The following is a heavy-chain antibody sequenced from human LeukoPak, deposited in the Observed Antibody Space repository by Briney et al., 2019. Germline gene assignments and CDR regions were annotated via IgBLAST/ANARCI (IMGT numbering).Heavy chain of an antibody. Sequence: GASVKVSCKASGYTFTSYGISWVRQAPGQGLEWMGWISGYNGNTNYAQKLQGRVTMTTDTSTNTAYMEPRSLRSDDTAVYYCARAAISKDGSGYFYWGQGTLVTVSS. J-gene: IGHJ4*02. CDR3: ARAAISKDGSGYFY. CDR2: ISGYNGNT. V-gene: IGHV1-18*01. D-gene: IGHD3-22*01. CDR1: GYTFTSYG.